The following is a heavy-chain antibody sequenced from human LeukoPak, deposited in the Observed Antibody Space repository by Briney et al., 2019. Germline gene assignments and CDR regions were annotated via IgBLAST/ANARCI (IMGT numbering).Heavy chain of an antibody. J-gene: IGHJ4*02. CDR3: TRGREMSGGTSLSGY. D-gene: IGHD2-8*02. CDR1: GYTFSDYY. CDR2: INPNSGDT. V-gene: IGHV1-2*02. Sequence: ASVKVSCKASGYTFSDYYMHWVRQAPGQGLEWMGWINPNSGDTSYAQKFQGRVTMTRDTSIDTVYMEVSGLRSDDTAVYYCTRGREMSGGTSLSGYWGQGTLVTVSS.